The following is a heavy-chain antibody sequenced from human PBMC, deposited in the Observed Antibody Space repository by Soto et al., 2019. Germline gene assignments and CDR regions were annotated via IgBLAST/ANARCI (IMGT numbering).Heavy chain of an antibody. D-gene: IGHD6-13*01. Sequence: QVQLVQSGAEVKKPGASVKVSCAFTSFDINWVRQAAGQGLEWMAWMNPNSGDTRYAQKLQGRVTMTRETPKFTPXMELNNLRSEDTAVYYCARGRGSRDWQFSYYYMDVWDQGTTVTVSS. J-gene: IGHJ6*02. V-gene: IGHV1-8*01. CDR2: MNPNSGDT. CDR3: ARGRGSRDWQFSYYYMDV. CDR1: FTSFD.